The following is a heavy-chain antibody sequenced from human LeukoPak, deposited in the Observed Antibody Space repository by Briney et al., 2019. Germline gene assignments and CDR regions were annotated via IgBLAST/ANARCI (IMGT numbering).Heavy chain of an antibody. Sequence: GGSLRLSCAASGFTFSGYWMTWLRQAPGKGLEWVANIDEDGSAKYYLGSVKGRFTISRDNAKNSLYLQMNSLRAEDTAVYYCAREGGMYVPARWGQGTLVTVSS. D-gene: IGHD3-16*01. V-gene: IGHV3-7*01. J-gene: IGHJ4*02. CDR1: GFTFSGYW. CDR2: IDEDGSAK. CDR3: AREGGMYVPAR.